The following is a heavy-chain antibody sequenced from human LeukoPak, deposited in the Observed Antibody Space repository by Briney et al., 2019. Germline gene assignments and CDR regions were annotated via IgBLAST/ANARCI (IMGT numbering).Heavy chain of an antibody. D-gene: IGHD6-19*01. J-gene: IGHJ3*02. Sequence: SETLSATCAVSGGSITGHYWNWIRQTPGMRLEWIGYTSYSRTTIYNSYFKGRATMSIDTSKNQLYLNLTSVTATDTAVYYCAKLGHSDGWYLGAFDIWGQGTALRVSS. CDR1: GGSITGHY. V-gene: IGHV4-59*08. CDR3: AKLGHSDGWYLGAFDI. CDR2: TSYSRTT.